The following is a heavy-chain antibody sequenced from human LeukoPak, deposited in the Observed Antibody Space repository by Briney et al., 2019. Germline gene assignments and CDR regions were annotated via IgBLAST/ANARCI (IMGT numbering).Heavy chain of an antibody. Sequence: GGSLRLSCAASGFTFSSYGMHWVRQAPGKGLEWVAFIRYDGSNKYYADSVKGRFTISRDNSKNTLYLQMNSLRAEDTAVYYCAKGMAVAAKTYYFDYVGQGTLVTVSP. V-gene: IGHV3-30*02. CDR1: GFTFSSYG. CDR3: AKGMAVAAKTYYFDY. CDR2: IRYDGSNK. D-gene: IGHD2-15*01. J-gene: IGHJ4*02.